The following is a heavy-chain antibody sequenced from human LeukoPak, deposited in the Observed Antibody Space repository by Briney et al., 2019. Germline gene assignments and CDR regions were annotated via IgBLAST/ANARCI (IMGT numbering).Heavy chain of an antibody. D-gene: IGHD3-22*01. Sequence: ASVKVSCKASGYTFTGYYMHWVRQAPGQGLEWMGWINPNSGGTNYAQKFQGRVTMTRDTSISTAYMELSRLRSDATAVYYCARDKEILIYFDSSGYYFDYWGQGTLVTVSS. CDR2: INPNSGGT. V-gene: IGHV1-2*02. J-gene: IGHJ4*02. CDR1: GYTFTGYY. CDR3: ARDKEILIYFDSSGYYFDY.